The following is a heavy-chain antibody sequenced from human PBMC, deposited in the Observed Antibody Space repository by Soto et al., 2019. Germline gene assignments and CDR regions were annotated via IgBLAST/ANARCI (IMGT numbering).Heavy chain of an antibody. J-gene: IGHJ4*02. D-gene: IGHD6-6*01. V-gene: IGHV1-2*02. CDR2: INPNSGGT. CDR1: GYKFTGYY. Sequence: ASVKVCCKASGYKFTGYYMHWVRHAPVQGLEWMGWINPNSGGTNYAQKFQGRVTMTRDTSISTAYMELSRLRYDDTAVYYCARGGEQLVRYIDYWGQGILVTVSS. CDR3: ARGGEQLVRYIDY.